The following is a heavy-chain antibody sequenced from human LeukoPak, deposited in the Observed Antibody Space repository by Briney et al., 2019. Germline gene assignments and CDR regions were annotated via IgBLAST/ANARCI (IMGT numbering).Heavy chain of an antibody. V-gene: IGHV1-58*02. CDR3: AAAYCGGDCSEFDY. Sequence: SVKVSCKASGFTFSSSAMQWVRQARGQRLEWIGWIVVGSGNTNYAQKFQERVTITRDMSTSTAYMKLSSLRSEDTAVYYCAAAYCGGDCSEFDYWGQGTLVTVSS. J-gene: IGHJ4*02. CDR1: GFTFSSSA. CDR2: IVVGSGNT. D-gene: IGHD2-21*02.